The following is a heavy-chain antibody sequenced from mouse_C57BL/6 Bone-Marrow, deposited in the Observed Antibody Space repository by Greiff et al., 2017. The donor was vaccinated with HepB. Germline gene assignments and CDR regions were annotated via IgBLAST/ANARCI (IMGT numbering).Heavy chain of an antibody. CDR3: ARVGRIYWYFDV. J-gene: IGHJ1*03. Sequence: QVQLQQSGAELVRPGASVKLSCKASGYTFTDYYINWVKQRPGQGLEWIARIYPGSGNTYYNEKFKGKATLTAEKSSSTAYMQLSSLTSEGSAVYFCARVGRIYWYFDVWGTGTTVTVSS. CDR2: IYPGSGNT. CDR1: GYTFTDYY. V-gene: IGHV1-76*01.